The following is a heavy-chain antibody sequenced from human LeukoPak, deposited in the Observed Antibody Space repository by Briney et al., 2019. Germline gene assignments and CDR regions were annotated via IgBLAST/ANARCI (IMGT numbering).Heavy chain of an antibody. CDR3: ARGITGSWYYTLDV. J-gene: IGHJ6*02. CDR2: ILYDGSNK. CDR1: GFTFSTYA. D-gene: IGHD6-13*01. Sequence: AGGSLRLSCAASGFTFSTYAMHWVRQAPGKGLEWVAVILYDGSNKYYADSLKGRFTISRDNSRNTLYLQMDSLRADDTAVYYCARGITGSWYYTLDVWGQGTTVTVSS. V-gene: IGHV3-30-3*01.